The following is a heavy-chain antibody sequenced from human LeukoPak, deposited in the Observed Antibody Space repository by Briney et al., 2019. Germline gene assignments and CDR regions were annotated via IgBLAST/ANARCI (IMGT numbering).Heavy chain of an antibody. Sequence: SEALAPPWPALCCLISYYVWRWVRPAPREGLEWIGYIYYSGSTNYNPSLKSRVTITVDTSKNQFSLKLSSVTAADTAVYYCAREGPATDYWGQGTLVTVSS. V-gene: IGHV4-59*12. CDR1: CCLISYYV. CDR3: AREGPATDY. CDR2: IYYSGST. J-gene: IGHJ4*02.